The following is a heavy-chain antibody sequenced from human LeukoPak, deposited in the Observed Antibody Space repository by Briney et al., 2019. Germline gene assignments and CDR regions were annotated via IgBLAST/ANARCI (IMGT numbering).Heavy chain of an antibody. CDR3: AKGQRFYGEYYFDD. Sequence: PSETLSLTCAVYGGSFSGYYWSWIRQPPGKGLVWVSRISTDASSTTYADSVKGRFTISRDNAKDTLYLQMNSLRAEDTAVYYCAKGQRFYGEYYFDDWGQGTLVTVSS. V-gene: IGHV3-74*01. J-gene: IGHJ4*02. CDR2: ISTDASST. D-gene: IGHD4-17*01. CDR1: GGSFSGYY.